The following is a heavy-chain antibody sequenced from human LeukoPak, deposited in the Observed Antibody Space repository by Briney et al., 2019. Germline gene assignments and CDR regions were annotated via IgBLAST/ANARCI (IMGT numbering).Heavy chain of an antibody. CDR1: GFIFNNYG. J-gene: IGHJ4*02. V-gene: IGHV3-23*01. D-gene: IGHD3-16*01. Sequence: GGSLRLSCAASGFIFNNYGMSSVRQAPGKGLEWVSVITSSGDTTYHADSVKGRFTISRDNSKNTLYLQMNSLRAEDTAVYYCAKVTIYDYVWGSNFDYWGQGTLVTVSS. CDR2: ITSSGDTT. CDR3: AKVTIYDYVWGSNFDY.